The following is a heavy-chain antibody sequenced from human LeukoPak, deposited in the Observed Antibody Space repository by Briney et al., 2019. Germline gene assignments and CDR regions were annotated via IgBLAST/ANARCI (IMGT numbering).Heavy chain of an antibody. V-gene: IGHV4-38-2*02. J-gene: IGHJ4*01. CDR3: ERGGSLTVTSNLYNY. CDR2: IYHSGRT. D-gene: IGHD4-17*01. CDR1: GYSLSSGYY. Sequence: SETLSLTCTVSGYSLSSGYYWGWIRQPPGKGLEWIGIIYHSGRTYYNPSLKSRLTISLDTSKNHFSRRLSSVTAAETAVYDWERGGSLTVTSNLYNYWGQETPVTVSS.